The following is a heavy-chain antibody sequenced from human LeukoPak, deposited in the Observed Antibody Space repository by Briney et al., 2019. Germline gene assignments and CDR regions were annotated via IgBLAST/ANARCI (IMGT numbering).Heavy chain of an antibody. Sequence: PSETLSLTCAVSGYSISSGYYWGWIRQPPGKGLEWIGSIYHSGSTYYNPSLKSRVTISVDTSKNQFSLKLSSVAAADTAVYYCARGFLEYYYGSGAGYWGQGTLVTVSS. J-gene: IGHJ4*02. D-gene: IGHD3-10*01. V-gene: IGHV4-38-2*01. CDR2: IYHSGST. CDR1: GYSISSGYY. CDR3: ARGFLEYYYGSGAGY.